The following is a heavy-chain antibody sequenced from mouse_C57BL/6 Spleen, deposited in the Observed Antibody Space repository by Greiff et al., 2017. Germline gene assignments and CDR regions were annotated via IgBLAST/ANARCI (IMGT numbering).Heavy chain of an antibody. J-gene: IGHJ4*01. Sequence: QVQLQQSGAELVMPGASVKLSCKASGYTFTSYWMHWVKQRPGQGLEWIGEIDPSDSYTNYNQKFKGKSTLTVDKSSSTAYMQLSSLTSEDSAVYYCARGERGNLYAMDYWGQGTSVTVSS. CDR1: GYTFTSYW. CDR3: ARGERGNLYAMDY. V-gene: IGHV1-69*01. CDR2: IDPSDSYT. D-gene: IGHD2-1*01.